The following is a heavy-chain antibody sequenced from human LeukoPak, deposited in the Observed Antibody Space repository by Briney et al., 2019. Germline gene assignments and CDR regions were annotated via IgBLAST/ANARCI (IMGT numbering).Heavy chain of an antibody. CDR3: ARDLGYSYGFELNHAFDI. CDR1: RYTFTSYY. D-gene: IGHD5-18*01. J-gene: IGHJ3*02. Sequence: ASVKVSCKASRYTFTSYYMHWVRQAPGQGLEWMGIINPSGGSTSYAQKFQGRVTMTRDTSTSTVYMELSSLRSEDTAVYYCARDLGYSYGFELNHAFDIWGQGTMVTVSS. V-gene: IGHV1-46*01. CDR2: INPSGGST.